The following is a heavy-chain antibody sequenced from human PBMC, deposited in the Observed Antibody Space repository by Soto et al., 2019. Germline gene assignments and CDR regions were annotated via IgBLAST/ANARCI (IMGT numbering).Heavy chain of an antibody. V-gene: IGHV4-59*01. CDR1: GGSISTYY. J-gene: IGHJ6*02. Sequence: SETLSLTCTVSGGSISTYYWSWIRQPPGKGLEWIGYIYYSGNTIYNPSLKSRVTISVDTSKNQFSLELSSVTAADTVVYYCASDSYSSLLAVWGQGTSVPVSS. CDR3: ASDSYSSLLAV. D-gene: IGHD6-19*01. CDR2: IYYSGNT.